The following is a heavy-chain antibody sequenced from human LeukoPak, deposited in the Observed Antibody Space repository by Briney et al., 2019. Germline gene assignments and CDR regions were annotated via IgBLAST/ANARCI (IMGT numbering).Heavy chain of an antibody. V-gene: IGHV3-30*04. CDR1: GFTFSNYA. J-gene: IGHJ4*02. D-gene: IGHD3-9*01. CDR2: ISYDGSNK. Sequence: GGSLRLSCAASGFTFSNYALLWVRQAPGKWLEWVAVISYDGSNKFYADSVRGRFTISRDNSKNTLFLQMNSLRPEDTAVYYCARGPDYDILADYFDYWGQGTLVTVSS. CDR3: ARGPDYDILADYFDY.